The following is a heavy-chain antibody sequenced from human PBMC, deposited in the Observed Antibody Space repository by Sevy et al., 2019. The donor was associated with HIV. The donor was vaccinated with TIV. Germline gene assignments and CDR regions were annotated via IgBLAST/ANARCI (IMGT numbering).Heavy chain of an antibody. Sequence: ASVKVSCKASGYTFTSYGISWVRQAPGQGLEWMGWISGYNANTNYAQKLQGRVTMTTDISTSTAYMELRRLRSDDTAVYYCARDQEFYYGLRSRSDGYNWFDPWGQGTLVTVSS. V-gene: IGHV1-18*01. CDR1: GYTFTSYG. D-gene: IGHD3-10*01. CDR2: ISGYNANT. CDR3: ARDQEFYYGLRSRSDGYNWFDP. J-gene: IGHJ5*02.